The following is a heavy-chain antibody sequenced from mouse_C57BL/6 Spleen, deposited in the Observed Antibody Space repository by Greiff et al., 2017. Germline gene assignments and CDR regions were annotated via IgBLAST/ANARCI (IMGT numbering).Heavy chain of an antibody. CDR1: GYAFSSYW. J-gene: IGHJ4*01. CDR3: ARAEYSKRGQKDYAMDY. D-gene: IGHD2-5*01. Sequence: QVQLKESGAELVKPGASVKISCKASGYAFSSYWLNWVKQRPGKGLEWIGQIYPGDGDTNYNGKFKGKATLTADKSSSTAYMQLSSLTSEDSAVYFCARAEYSKRGQKDYAMDYWGQGTSVTVSS. CDR2: IYPGDGDT. V-gene: IGHV1-80*01.